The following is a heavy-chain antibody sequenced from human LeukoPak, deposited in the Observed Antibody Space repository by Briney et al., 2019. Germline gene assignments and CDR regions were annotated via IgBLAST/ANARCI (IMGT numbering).Heavy chain of an antibody. J-gene: IGHJ4*02. Sequence: GGSLRLSCAASGFTFSSYWMHWVRQAPGKGLVWVSRINSDGSSTSYADSVKGRFTISRDNAKNTLYLQMNSLRAEDTAVYYCTPVVGDMVFTNAYWGQGTLVTVSS. D-gene: IGHD5/OR15-5a*01. CDR3: TPVVGDMVFTNAY. CDR1: GFTFSSYW. V-gene: IGHV3-74*01. CDR2: INSDGSST.